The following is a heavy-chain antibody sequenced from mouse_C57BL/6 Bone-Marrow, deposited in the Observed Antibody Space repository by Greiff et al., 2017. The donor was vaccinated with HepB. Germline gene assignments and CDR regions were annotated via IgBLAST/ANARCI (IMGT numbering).Heavy chain of an antibody. Sequence: QVQLKESDAELVKPGASVKISCKVSGYTFTDHTIHWVKQRPEQGLEWIGYIYPRDGSTKYNEKFKGKATLTADKSSSTAYLQLNSLTSEDSAVYYCARWLGYWYFDVWGTGTTVTVSS. V-gene: IGHV1-78*01. CDR2: IYPRDGST. J-gene: IGHJ1*03. CDR1: GYTFTDHT. CDR3: ARWLGYWYFDV. D-gene: IGHD3-3*01.